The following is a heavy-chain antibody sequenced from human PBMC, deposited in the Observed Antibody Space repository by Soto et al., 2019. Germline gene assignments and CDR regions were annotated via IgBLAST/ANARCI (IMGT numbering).Heavy chain of an antibody. D-gene: IGHD4-17*01. CDR3: ARVGVTTVVTGFDP. J-gene: IGHJ5*02. CDR2: IYYSGRT. CDR1: GGSVSSGSYY. Sequence: QVQLQESGPGLVKPSETLSLTCTVSGGSVSSGSYYWSWIRQPPGKGLEWIGYIYYSGRTNYNPSLKSRVTISVDTSKNQFSLKLSSVTAADTAVYYCARVGVTTVVTGFDPWGQGTLVTVSS. V-gene: IGHV4-61*01.